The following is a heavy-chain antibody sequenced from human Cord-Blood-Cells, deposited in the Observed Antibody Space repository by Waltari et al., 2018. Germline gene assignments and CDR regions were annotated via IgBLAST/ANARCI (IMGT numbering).Heavy chain of an antibody. Sequence: QVQLVESGGGVVQPGRSLRLSCAASGFTFSSYGMHWVRQAPGKGLEWVAVISYDGSNKYYADSVKGRFTISRDNSKNTLYLQMNSLRAEDTAVYYCAKLRLIGSDAFDIWGQGTMVTVSS. CDR3: AKLRLIGSDAFDI. V-gene: IGHV3-30*18. CDR2: ISYDGSNK. J-gene: IGHJ3*02. CDR1: GFTFSSYG. D-gene: IGHD3-22*01.